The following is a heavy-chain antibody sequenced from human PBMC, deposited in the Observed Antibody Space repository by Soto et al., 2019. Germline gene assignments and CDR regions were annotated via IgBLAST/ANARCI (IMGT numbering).Heavy chain of an antibody. J-gene: IGHJ6*02. CDR1: GGSTSSYY. CDR2: FYTSGGT. CDR3: ARGTYSSNYYFAYGLDV. V-gene: IGHV4-4*07. Sequence: SETLSLTCTVSGGSTSSYYWSWIQQSAGKGLEWIGRFYTSGGTNYNPSLEGRVTMSVDTSKNQFSLKLSSVTAADTAVYYCARGTYSSNYYFAYGLDVWGQGTTVTVSS. D-gene: IGHD6-13*01.